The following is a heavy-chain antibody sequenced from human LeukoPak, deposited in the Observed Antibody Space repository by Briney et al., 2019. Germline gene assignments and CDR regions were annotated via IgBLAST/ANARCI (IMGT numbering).Heavy chain of an antibody. CDR3: ARMSRYGLDY. Sequence: GGSLRLSCAASGFTFSGYWMSWVRQAPGKGLEWLANIKSDGSEKYYVDSGKGRLTISRDNAKNSLYLQMNSLRPEDTAVYYCARMSRYGLDYWGQGTLVTVSS. CDR2: IKSDGSEK. CDR1: GFTFSGYW. D-gene: IGHD3-16*01. J-gene: IGHJ4*02. V-gene: IGHV3-7*04.